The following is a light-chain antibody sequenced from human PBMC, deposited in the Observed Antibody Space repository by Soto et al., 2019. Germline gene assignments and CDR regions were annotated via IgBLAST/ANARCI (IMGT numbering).Light chain of an antibody. Sequence: QSVLTQPASVSGSPGQSITISCTGTSSDVWSYNLVSWYQQHPGKAPKLMIYEVSKRPSGVSNRFSGSKSGNTASLTISGLQAEDEADYYCCSYAGSSIVVFGGGTKLTVL. J-gene: IGLJ2*01. CDR3: CSYAGSSIVV. CDR2: EVS. CDR1: SSDVWSYNL. V-gene: IGLV2-23*02.